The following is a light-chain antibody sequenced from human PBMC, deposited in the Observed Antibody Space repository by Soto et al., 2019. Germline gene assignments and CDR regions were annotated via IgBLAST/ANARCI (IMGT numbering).Light chain of an antibody. CDR1: QGNSNY. CDR3: QKYNSAPRT. J-gene: IGKJ3*01. V-gene: IGKV1-27*01. CDR2: AAS. Sequence: DIQMTQSPSSLSASVGDRVTITCRASQGNSNYLAWYQQKPGKVPKLLIYAASTLQSGVPSRFSGSGSGTDFTLTISSLQPEDVATYYCQKYNSAPRTFGPGTKVDIK.